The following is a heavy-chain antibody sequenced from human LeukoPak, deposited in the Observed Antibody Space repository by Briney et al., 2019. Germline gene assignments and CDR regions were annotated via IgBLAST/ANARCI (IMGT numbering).Heavy chain of an antibody. J-gene: IGHJ4*02. CDR3: VYSSGYT. V-gene: IGHV4-39*07. CDR2: IYYSGST. Sequence: PSESLSFTCTVSGGSISGSCYFWGWIRQPPGKGLEWIGSIYYSGSTNYNPSLKSRVTISVDTSKNQFSLKLSSVTAADTAVYYCVYSSGYTWGQGTLVTVSS. CDR1: GGSISGSCYF. D-gene: IGHD3-22*01.